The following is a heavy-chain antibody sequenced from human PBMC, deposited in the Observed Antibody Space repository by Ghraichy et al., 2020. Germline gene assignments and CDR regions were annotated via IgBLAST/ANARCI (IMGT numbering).Heavy chain of an antibody. J-gene: IGHJ6*02. CDR3: AREITIFGVDFYYYYGMDV. D-gene: IGHD3-3*01. V-gene: IGHV3-21*01. Sequence: GGSLRLSCAASGFTFSSYSMNWVRQAPGKGLEWVSSISSSSSYIYYADSVKGRFTISRDNAKNSLYLQMNSLRAEDTAVYYCAREITIFGVDFYYYYGMDVWGQGTTVTVSS. CDR1: GFTFSSYS. CDR2: ISSSSSYI.